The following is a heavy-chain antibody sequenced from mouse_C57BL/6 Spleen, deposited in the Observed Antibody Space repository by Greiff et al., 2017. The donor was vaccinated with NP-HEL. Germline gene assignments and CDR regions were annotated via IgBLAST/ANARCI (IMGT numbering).Heavy chain of an antibody. J-gene: IGHJ4*01. V-gene: IGHV5-4*01. CDR2: ISDGGSYT. CDR3: ARGGDGYYYAMDY. Sequence: EVHLVESGGGLVKPGGSLKLSCAASGFTFSSYAMSWVRQTPEKRLEWVATISDGGSYTYYPDNVKGRFTISRENAKNNLYLQMSHLKSEDTAMYYCARGGDGYYYAMDYWGQGTSVTVSS. CDR1: GFTFSSYA. D-gene: IGHD2-3*01.